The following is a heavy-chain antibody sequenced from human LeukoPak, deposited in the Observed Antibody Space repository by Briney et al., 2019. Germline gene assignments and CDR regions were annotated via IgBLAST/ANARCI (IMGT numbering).Heavy chain of an antibody. CDR2: ISSSSSTI. CDR3: ARVRGSYYCDY. V-gene: IGHV3-48*04. J-gene: IGHJ4*02. Sequence: GGSLRLSCAASGFTFSSYSMNWVRQAPGKGLEWVSSISSSSSTIYYADSVKGRFTISRDNAKNSLYLQMNSLRAEDTAVYYCARVRGSYYCDYWGQGTLVTVSS. CDR1: GFTFSSYS. D-gene: IGHD1-26*01.